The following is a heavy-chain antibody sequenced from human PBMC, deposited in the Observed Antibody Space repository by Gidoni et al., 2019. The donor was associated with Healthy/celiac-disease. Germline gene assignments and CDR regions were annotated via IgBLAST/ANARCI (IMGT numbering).Heavy chain of an antibody. CDR2: IYYSGST. CDR3: ASEYSSSWRPIDY. Sequence: QLQLQESGPGLVKPSETLSLTCTVSGGSISSSSYYWGWIRQPPGKGLEWIGSIYYSGSTYYNPSLKSRVTISVDTSKNQFSLKLSSVTAADTAVYYCASEYSSSWRPIDYWGQGTLVTVSS. V-gene: IGHV4-39*01. CDR1: GGSISSSSYY. D-gene: IGHD6-13*01. J-gene: IGHJ4*02.